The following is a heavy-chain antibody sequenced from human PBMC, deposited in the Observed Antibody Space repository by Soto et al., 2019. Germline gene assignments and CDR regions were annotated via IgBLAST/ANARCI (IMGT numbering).Heavy chain of an antibody. V-gene: IGHV1-8*01. CDR2: MNPNSGNT. D-gene: IGHD1-1*01. CDR1: GYTFTSYD. CDR3: ARERTGTTSMDV. J-gene: IGHJ6*02. Sequence: QVQLVQSGAEVKKPGASVKVSCKASGYTFTSYDINWVRQATGQGLEWMGWMNPNSGNTGHAQKFPGRVPMTRNTSKSPTYMELSSLRSEDTAVYYCARERTGTTSMDVWGQGTTVTVSS.